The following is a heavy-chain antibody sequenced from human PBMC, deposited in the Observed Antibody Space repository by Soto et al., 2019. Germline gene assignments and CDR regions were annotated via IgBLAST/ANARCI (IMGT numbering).Heavy chain of an antibody. J-gene: IGHJ6*02. CDR3: AGVGTYYDFWSGYSLGSYYYYYGMDV. CDR1: GFTFSSYS. V-gene: IGHV3-48*02. Sequence: GGSLRLSCAASGFTFSSYSMNWVRQAPGKGLEWVSYISSSSSTIYYADSVKGRFTISRDNAKNSLYLQMNSLRDEDTAVYYCAGVGTYYDFWSGYSLGSYYYYYGMDVWGQGTTVTVSS. D-gene: IGHD3-3*01. CDR2: ISSSSSTI.